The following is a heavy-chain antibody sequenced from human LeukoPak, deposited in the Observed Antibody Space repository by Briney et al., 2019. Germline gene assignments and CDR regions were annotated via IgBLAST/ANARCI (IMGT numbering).Heavy chain of an antibody. Sequence: GGSLRLSCAASGFTFSSYSMNWVRQAPGKGLEWVSYISSSRSTIYYADSVEGRFTISRDNAKNSLYLQMNSLRAEDTAVYYCARRALYGSGSYVGYWGQGTLVTVSS. CDR2: ISSSRSTI. V-gene: IGHV3-48*01. D-gene: IGHD3-10*01. CDR1: GFTFSSYS. CDR3: ARRALYGSGSYVGY. J-gene: IGHJ4*02.